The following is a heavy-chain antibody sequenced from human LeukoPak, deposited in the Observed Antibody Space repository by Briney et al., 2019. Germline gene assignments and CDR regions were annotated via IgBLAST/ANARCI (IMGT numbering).Heavy chain of an antibody. CDR1: GYTFTSYA. Sequence: ASVKVSCKSSGYTFTSYAMNWVRQPPGQGLEWMGWINTNTGNPTYAQGFTGRFVFSLDTSVSTAYLQIRSLKAEDTGVYYCAREMDDSSGYYYHWYFDLWGRGPLVSVSS. V-gene: IGHV7-4-1*02. D-gene: IGHD3-22*01. J-gene: IGHJ2*01. CDR3: AREMDDSSGYYYHWYFDL. CDR2: INTNTGNP.